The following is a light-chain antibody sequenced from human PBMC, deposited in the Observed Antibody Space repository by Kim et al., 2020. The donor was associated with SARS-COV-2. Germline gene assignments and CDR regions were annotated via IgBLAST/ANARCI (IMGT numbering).Light chain of an antibody. Sequence: DIQMAQSPSSLSASVGDRVTITCRASQGISNSLAWYRQKPGKVPTLLIYGASTLRAGVPSRFRGSGSGTDFTLTISSLQPEDAATYYCQKYNIAPWTFGRGTKVDIK. CDR3: QKYNIAPWT. CDR1: QGISNS. V-gene: IGKV1-27*01. J-gene: IGKJ1*01. CDR2: GAS.